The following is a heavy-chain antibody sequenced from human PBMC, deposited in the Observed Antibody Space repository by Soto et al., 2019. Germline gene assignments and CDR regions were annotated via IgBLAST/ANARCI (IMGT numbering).Heavy chain of an antibody. CDR1: GYTFSIYD. CDR2: MSPNSGNT. J-gene: IGHJ4*02. Sequence: QVQLVQSGAEVKEPGASVKVSCKASGYTFSIYDINWVRQAPGQGLEWMGWMSPNSGNTDYAQKFEGWVTMTRDTSITTAYMELSRLKSDDTAVYYCASGGSTVTREFDYWGQGTLVSVSS. D-gene: IGHD4-4*01. CDR3: ASGGSTVTREFDY. V-gene: IGHV1-8*01.